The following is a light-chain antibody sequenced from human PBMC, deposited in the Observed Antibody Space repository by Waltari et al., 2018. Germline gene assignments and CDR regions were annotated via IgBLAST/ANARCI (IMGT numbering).Light chain of an antibody. J-gene: IGKJ3*01. Sequence: DIVMTQSPDSLAVSLGERATINCKSSQSVLYSSNNNNYLAWYQQKPGQPPKLLIYWASTRESGVPDRFSGSGSGTDFTLTISSLQAEDVAVYYCQQYYSTPHTFGPGTKVDI. V-gene: IGKV4-1*01. CDR1: QSVLYSSNNNNY. CDR3: QQYYSTPHT. CDR2: WAS.